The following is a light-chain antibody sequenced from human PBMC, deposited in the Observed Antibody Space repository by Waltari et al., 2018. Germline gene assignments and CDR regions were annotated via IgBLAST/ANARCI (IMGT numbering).Light chain of an antibody. V-gene: IGLV3-19*01. CDR1: SLRSYS. CDR2: GKN. Sequence: SSELTQDPAVSVALGQTVRITCQGASLRSYSASWYQQKPGQAPVLVIYGKNNRPSGIPDRFSGSSSGNTASLTITGAQAEDEADYYCNSRDSSGNIYVVFGGGTKLTVL. CDR3: NSRDSSGNIYVV. J-gene: IGLJ2*01.